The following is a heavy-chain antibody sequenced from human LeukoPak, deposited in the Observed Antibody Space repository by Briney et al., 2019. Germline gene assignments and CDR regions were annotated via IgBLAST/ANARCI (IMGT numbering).Heavy chain of an antibody. CDR2: ISPSGGST. D-gene: IGHD2-15*01. J-gene: IGHJ6*03. CDR3: ARDQCSGGSCYSGWLNYYYYMDV. Sequence: ASVKVSCKAFGYTFTSNYMHWVRQAPGQGPEWMGVISPSGGSTTYAQKFQGRVTLTRDMSTSTDYLELSSLRSEDTAVYYCARDQCSGGSCYSGWLNYYYYMDVWGKGTTVTVSS. V-gene: IGHV1-46*01. CDR1: GYTFTSNY.